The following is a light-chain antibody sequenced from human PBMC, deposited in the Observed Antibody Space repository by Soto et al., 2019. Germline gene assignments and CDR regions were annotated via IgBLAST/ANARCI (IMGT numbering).Light chain of an antibody. CDR3: AAWDDSLNGLV. CDR2: NNN. V-gene: IGLV1-44*01. J-gene: IGLJ1*01. Sequence: QSVLTQPPSASGTPGQRVSNSCSGSSSNIGSNTVNWYQQLPGTAPKLLIYNNNQRPSGGPDRFSGSKSGTSASLAISGLQSEDEADYYCAAWDDSLNGLVFGTGTKVTVL. CDR1: SSNIGSNT.